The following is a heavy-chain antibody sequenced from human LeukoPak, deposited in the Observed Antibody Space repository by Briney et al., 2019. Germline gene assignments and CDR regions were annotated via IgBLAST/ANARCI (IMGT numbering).Heavy chain of an antibody. J-gene: IGHJ4*02. D-gene: IGHD3-16*01. V-gene: IGHV5-51*01. CDR3: ARRGSDYKEFDY. CDR2: IYPGDSDT. CDR1: GYIFTSNW. Sequence: GESLKISCKGSGYIFTSNWIGWVRQMPGKGLEWMGIIYPGDSDTRYRPSFQGQVTIPADKSISTAYLQWSSLKASDTAMYYCARRGSDYKEFDYWGQGTLVTVSS.